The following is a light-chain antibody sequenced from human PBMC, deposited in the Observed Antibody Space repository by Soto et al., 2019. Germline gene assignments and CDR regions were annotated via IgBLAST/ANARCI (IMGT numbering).Light chain of an antibody. CDR1: QSVLYSSNNKNY. CDR2: WAS. J-gene: IGKJ1*01. Sequence: DILVSQSPDSLAVSLGERATINCKSSQSVLYSSNNKNYLNWYQQKPGQPPKLIIYWASARESGVPDRFSGSGSGTDFTLTISSLQAEDVAVYYCQQYYTTPRTFGQGTKVEIK. CDR3: QQYYTTPRT. V-gene: IGKV4-1*01.